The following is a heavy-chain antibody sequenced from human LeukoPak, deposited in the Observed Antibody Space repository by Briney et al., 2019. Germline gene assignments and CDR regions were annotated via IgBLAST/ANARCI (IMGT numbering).Heavy chain of an antibody. CDR3: ARARGSYFFDY. Sequence: PSETLSLTCTVSGGSISSYDWSWIRQPPGKGLEWIGYIYYSGSTNYNPSLNSRVIISVDTSKNQFSLKASSVTAADTAVYYCARARGSYFFDYWGQGTLVTVSS. CDR2: IYYSGST. CDR1: GGSISSYD. V-gene: IGHV4-59*01. D-gene: IGHD1-26*01. J-gene: IGHJ4*02.